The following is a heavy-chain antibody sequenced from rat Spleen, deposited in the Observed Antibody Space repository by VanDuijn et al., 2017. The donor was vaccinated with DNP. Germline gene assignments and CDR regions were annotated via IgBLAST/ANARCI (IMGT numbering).Heavy chain of an antibody. Sequence: QVQLKESGPGLVQPSETLSLTCTVSGFSLTSYSVSWVRQPSGKGPEWMGRMWYDGNTAYNSALKSRLSFSRDTSKSQVLLKMNSLQTEDTAMYFCARWHLYLKYFDYWGQGVMVTVSS. D-gene: IGHD1-2*01. CDR1: GFSLTSYS. CDR2: MWYDGNT. V-gene: IGHV2-16*01. CDR3: ARWHLYLKYFDY. J-gene: IGHJ2*01.